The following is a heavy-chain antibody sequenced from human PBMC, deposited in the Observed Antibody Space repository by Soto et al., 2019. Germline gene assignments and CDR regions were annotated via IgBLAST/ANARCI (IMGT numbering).Heavy chain of an antibody. J-gene: IGHJ6*02. D-gene: IGHD2-8*01. Sequence: ASVKVSCKASGYSFTDYHIHWVRQAPGQGLDWLGRINPKSGGTSTAQKFQGWVTMTTDTSISTASIELTRLTSDDTAIYYCARGDSTDCSNGVCSFFYNHDMDVWG. V-gene: IGHV1-2*04. CDR1: GYSFTDYH. CDR3: ARGDSTDCSNGVCSFFYNHDMDV. CDR2: INPKSGGT.